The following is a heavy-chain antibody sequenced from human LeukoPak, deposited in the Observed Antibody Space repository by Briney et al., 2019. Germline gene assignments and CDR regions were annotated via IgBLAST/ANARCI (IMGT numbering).Heavy chain of an antibody. CDR1: GGSISSSSYY. Sequence: PSETLSLTCTVSGGSISSSSYYWGWLRQPPGKGLEWIGSIYYSGSTYYNPSLKSRVTISVDTSKNQFSLRLSSVTAADTAVYYCASENKYYYDSSAGYWYFDLWGRGTLVTVSS. CDR2: IYYSGST. CDR3: ASENKYYYDSSAGYWYFDL. V-gene: IGHV4-39*07. J-gene: IGHJ2*01. D-gene: IGHD3-22*01.